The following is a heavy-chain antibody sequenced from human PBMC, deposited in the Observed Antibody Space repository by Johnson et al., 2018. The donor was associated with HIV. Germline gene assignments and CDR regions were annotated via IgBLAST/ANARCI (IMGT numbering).Heavy chain of an antibody. CDR3: ARDRSGYYYDGSGYDAFDI. CDR1: GFTFSDYY. D-gene: IGHD3-22*01. CDR2: ISGSGGST. Sequence: VKLVESGGGLVQPGGSLRLSCAASGFTFSDYYMSWIRQAPGKGLEWVSAISGSGGSTYYADSVKGRFTISRDNSKNTLYLQMNSLRAEDTAVYYCARDRSGYYYDGSGYDAFDIWGQGTMVTVSS. J-gene: IGHJ3*02. V-gene: IGHV3-23*04.